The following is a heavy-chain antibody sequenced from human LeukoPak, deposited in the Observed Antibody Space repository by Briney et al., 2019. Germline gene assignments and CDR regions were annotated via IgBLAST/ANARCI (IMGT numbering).Heavy chain of an antibody. J-gene: IGHJ2*01. Sequence: GESLRLSCAASGFTFSNYAMSWVRQAPGKGLEWVSSTSTSGGSTYYADSVKGRFTISRDNAKNSLYLQMNSLRAEDTAVYYCARDYYVPYGSGSYPDWYFDLWGRGTLVTVSS. CDR3: ARDYYVPYGSGSYPDWYFDL. V-gene: IGHV3-23*01. CDR1: GFTFSNYA. CDR2: TSTSGGST. D-gene: IGHD3-10*01.